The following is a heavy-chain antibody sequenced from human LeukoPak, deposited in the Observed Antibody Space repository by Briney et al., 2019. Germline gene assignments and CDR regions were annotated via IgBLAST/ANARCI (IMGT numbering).Heavy chain of an antibody. CDR2: IRYDGSNK. Sequence: PGGSLRLSCAASGFTFSSYGMHWVRQAPGKGLEWVAFIRYDGSNKYYADSVKGRFTISRDNSKNTLYLQMNSLRAEDTAVYYCARDAWELELGSFDYWGQGTLVTVSS. V-gene: IGHV3-30*02. CDR1: GFTFSSYG. J-gene: IGHJ4*02. D-gene: IGHD1-7*01. CDR3: ARDAWELELGSFDY.